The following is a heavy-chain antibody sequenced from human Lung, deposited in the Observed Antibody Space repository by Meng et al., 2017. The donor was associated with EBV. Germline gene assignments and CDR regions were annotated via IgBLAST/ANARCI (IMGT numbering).Heavy chain of an antibody. Sequence: QLQDPGPGLVRPSGPLSLTFTVSGGSISSYYGSWIRQPPGKGLEWIGHIYYSGSTNYNPSLKSRVTISVDTSKNQFSLKLSSVTATDTAVYYCARQSGYFDYWGQGTLVTVSS. V-gene: IGHV4-59*08. CDR1: GGSISSYY. D-gene: IGHD3-10*01. CDR3: ARQSGYFDY. J-gene: IGHJ4*02. CDR2: IYYSGST.